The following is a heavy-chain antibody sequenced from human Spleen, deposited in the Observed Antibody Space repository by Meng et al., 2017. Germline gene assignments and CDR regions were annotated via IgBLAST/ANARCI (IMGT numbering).Heavy chain of an antibody. V-gene: IGHV1-2*02. CDR1: GDTFTGYY. CDR3: ARDGVVTAILNFYCGLDV. Sequence: ASVKVSCKASGDTFTGYYIHWVRQAPGQGLEWMGWINPNSGGTNYAQKFQGRVTMTRDTSISTAYMELSRLRSDDAAVYYCARDGVVTAILNFYCGLDVWGQGTTVTVSS. CDR2: INPNSGGT. J-gene: IGHJ6*02. D-gene: IGHD2-21*02.